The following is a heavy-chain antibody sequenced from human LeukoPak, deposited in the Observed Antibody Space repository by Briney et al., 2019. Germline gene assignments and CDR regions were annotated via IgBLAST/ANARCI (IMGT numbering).Heavy chain of an antibody. V-gene: IGHV3-23*01. CDR1: GFTFNNYA. CDR2: ISGSGGST. D-gene: IGHD5-24*01. J-gene: IGHJ4*02. CDR3: AKPPRLATYYFDY. Sequence: PGGSLRLSCTVSGFTFNNYAMSWVRQAPGKGLEWVSGISGSGGSTYYADSVKGRFTISRDNSKNTLYLQMNSLGADDTAVYYCAKPPRLATYYFDYWGQGTLVTVSS.